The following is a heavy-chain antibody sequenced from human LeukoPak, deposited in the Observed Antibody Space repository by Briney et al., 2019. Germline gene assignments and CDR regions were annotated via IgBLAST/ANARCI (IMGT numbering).Heavy chain of an antibody. CDR1: GFTFSSSA. CDR3: AKGGSYAPLDY. J-gene: IGHJ4*02. Sequence: GGSLRLSCTASGFTFSSSAMTWVRQAPGKGLEWVSAISDSGGDSTYTDSVKDRFTISRDNSKNTLYLQMNSLRAEDAAVYYCAKGGSYAPLDYWGQGTLVTVSS. V-gene: IGHV3-23*01. D-gene: IGHD1-26*01. CDR2: ISDSGGDS.